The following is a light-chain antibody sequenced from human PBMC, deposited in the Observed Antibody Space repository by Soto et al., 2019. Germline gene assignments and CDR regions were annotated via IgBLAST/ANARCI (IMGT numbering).Light chain of an antibody. Sequence: EIVLTQSPAILSLSPGERATFSCSARQSVRRNLDWYQPKPGQTPRLLIYDASNRDTGIPVRFSGSGSGTDFTLTISSLEPEDFAVYYCQQRSNGLSFGPGTKVDIK. CDR1: QSVRRN. V-gene: IGKV3-11*01. CDR3: QQRSNGLS. CDR2: DAS. J-gene: IGKJ3*01.